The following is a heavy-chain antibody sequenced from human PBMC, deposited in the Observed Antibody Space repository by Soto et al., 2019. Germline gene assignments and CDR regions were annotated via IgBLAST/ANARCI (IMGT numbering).Heavy chain of an antibody. CDR1: GGSISSGGYY. Sequence: SETLSLTCTVSGGSISSGGYYWSWIRQHPGKGLEWIGYIYYSGSTYYNPSLKSRVTISVDTSKNQFSLKLSSVTAADTAVYYCAREGYDILTGTYYYMDVWGKGTTVTVSS. D-gene: IGHD3-9*01. V-gene: IGHV4-31*03. CDR3: AREGYDILTGTYYYMDV. J-gene: IGHJ6*03. CDR2: IYYSGST.